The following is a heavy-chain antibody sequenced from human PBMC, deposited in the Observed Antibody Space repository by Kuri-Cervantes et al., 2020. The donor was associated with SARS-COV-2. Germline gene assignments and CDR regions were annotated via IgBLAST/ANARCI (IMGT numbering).Heavy chain of an antibody. J-gene: IGHJ6*03. CDR2: ITTLGDT. CDR1: GFALSSHD. V-gene: IGHV3-13*01. Sequence: GESLKISCAASGFALSSHDMHWVRQVTGKGLEWVSGITTLGDTFYPDSVKGRFTISRENAKNSLYPQMKSLGAGDTAVYYCVRETRDYYYMDVWGKGTTVT. CDR3: VRETRDYYYMDV.